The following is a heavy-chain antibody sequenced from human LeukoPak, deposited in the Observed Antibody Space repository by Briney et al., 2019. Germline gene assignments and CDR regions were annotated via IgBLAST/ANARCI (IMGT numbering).Heavy chain of an antibody. V-gene: IGHV3-33*01. CDR2: MWADGSKT. Sequence: PGGSLRLSCTASGFTLDYYGMHWVRQAPGKGLELVALMWADGSKTSYADSVKGRFTISRDISRNTLYLQMNSLRVEDTALYYCARDADTTAFYWYFDLWGRGTLVTVST. D-gene: IGHD2/OR15-2a*01. CDR1: GFTLDYYG. J-gene: IGHJ2*01. CDR3: ARDADTTAFYWYFDL.